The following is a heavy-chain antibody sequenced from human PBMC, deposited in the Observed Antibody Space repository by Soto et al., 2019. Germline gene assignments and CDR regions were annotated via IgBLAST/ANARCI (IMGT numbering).Heavy chain of an antibody. Sequence: VGSLRLSCAASGFSFSSYAMSWVRQAPGKGLEWVSSISGSGGSTYYADSVKGRFTISRDNSRNTLYLQMNSLRAEDTAVYYCAKYLYSVYHYGMDVWGRGTTVTVSS. D-gene: IGHD5-18*01. CDR2: ISGSGGST. CDR3: AKYLYSVYHYGMDV. CDR1: GFSFSSYA. V-gene: IGHV3-23*01. J-gene: IGHJ6*02.